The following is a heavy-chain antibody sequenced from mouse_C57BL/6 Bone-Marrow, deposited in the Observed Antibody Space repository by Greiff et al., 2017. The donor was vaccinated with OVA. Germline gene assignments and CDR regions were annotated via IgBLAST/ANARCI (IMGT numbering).Heavy chain of an antibody. V-gene: IGHV1-81*01. CDR3: AREGYYWYFDV. CDR2: IYPRSGNT. J-gene: IGHJ1*03. D-gene: IGHD2-2*01. CDR1: GYTFTSYG. Sequence: VQLKESGAELARPGASVKLSCKASGYTFTSYGISWVKQRTGQGLEWIGEIYPRSGNTYYNEKFKGKATLTADKSSSTAYMELRSLTSEDSAVYFCAREGYYWYFDVWGTGTTVTVSS.